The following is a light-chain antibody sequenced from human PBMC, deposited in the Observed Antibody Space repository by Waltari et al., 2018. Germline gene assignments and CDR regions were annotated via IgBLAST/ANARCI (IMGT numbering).Light chain of an antibody. CDR2: DAS. V-gene: IGKV3-11*01. CDR1: QGVSRT. Sequence: EIVLTQSPATLSLSPGERGTLPCRASQGVSRTLAWYQQKPGQAPRLLIYDASNRATGVPARFSGSGSGTDFTLTISSLEPEDFAVYYCQQRGTWPLTFGGGTKVEIK. CDR3: QQRGTWPLT. J-gene: IGKJ4*01.